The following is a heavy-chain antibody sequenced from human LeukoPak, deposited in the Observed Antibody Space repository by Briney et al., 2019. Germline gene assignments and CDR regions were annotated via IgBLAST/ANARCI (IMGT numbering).Heavy chain of an antibody. D-gene: IGHD3-22*01. J-gene: IGHJ4*02. CDR1: GFTFSSYS. Sequence: SGGSLRLSCAASGFTFSSYSMNWVRQAPGKGLEWVSAISGSGGSTYYADSVKGRFTISRDNSKNTLYLQMNSLRAEDTAVYYCAKDAHSSARHPYYFDYWGQGTLVTVSS. V-gene: IGHV3-23*01. CDR3: AKDAHSSARHPYYFDY. CDR2: ISGSGGST.